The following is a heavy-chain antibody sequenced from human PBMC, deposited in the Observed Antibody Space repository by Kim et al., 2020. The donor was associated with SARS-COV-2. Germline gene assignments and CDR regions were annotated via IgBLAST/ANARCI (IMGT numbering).Heavy chain of an antibody. Sequence: GRSLRLSCAASGFTFSSYGMHWVRQAPGKGLEWVAVIWYDGSNKYYADSVKGRFTISRDNSKNTLYLQMNSLRAEDTAVYYCAIRHYDSSGYYAFDIWGQGTMVTVSS. D-gene: IGHD3-22*01. J-gene: IGHJ3*02. CDR2: IWYDGSNK. CDR3: AIRHYDSSGYYAFDI. CDR1: GFTFSSYG. V-gene: IGHV3-33*01.